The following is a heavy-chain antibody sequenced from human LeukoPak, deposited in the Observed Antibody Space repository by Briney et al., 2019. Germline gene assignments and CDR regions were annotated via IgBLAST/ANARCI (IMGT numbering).Heavy chain of an antibody. D-gene: IGHD3-16*01. J-gene: IGHJ4*02. CDR1: GDSISSDGYA. CDR2: IYYSGST. CDR3: ARAAYDYVWGSIDY. Sequence: SETLSLTCAVSGDSISSDGYAWNWIRQPPGKGLEWIGYIYYSGSTNYNPSLKSRVTISVDTSKNQFSLKLSSVTAADTAVYYCARAAYDYVWGSIDYWGQGTLVTVSS. V-gene: IGHV4-61*08.